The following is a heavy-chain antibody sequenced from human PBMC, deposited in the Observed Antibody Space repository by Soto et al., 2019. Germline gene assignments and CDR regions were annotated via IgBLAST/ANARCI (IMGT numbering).Heavy chain of an antibody. J-gene: IGHJ5*02. V-gene: IGHV3-23*01. CDR2: ISGSGGST. CDR1: GFTFSSYA. D-gene: IGHD1-26*01. Sequence: GGSLRLSCAASGFTFSSYAMSWVRQAPGKGLEWVSAISGSGGSTYYADSVKGRFTISRDNSKNTLYLQMNSLRAEDTAVYYCAKDSSVPEELRNWFDPWGQGTLVTVSS. CDR3: AKDSSVPEELRNWFDP.